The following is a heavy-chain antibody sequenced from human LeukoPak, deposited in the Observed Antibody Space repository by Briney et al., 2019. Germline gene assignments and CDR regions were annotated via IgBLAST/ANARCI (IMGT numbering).Heavy chain of an antibody. CDR3: AREIAVAGFWYFDL. Sequence: GGSLRLSCAASGFTFSSYGMHWVRQAPGKGLEWVAVISYDGSNKYYTDSVKGRFTISRDSAKNSLYLQMNSLRAGDTAVYYCAREIAVAGFWYFDLWGRGTLVTVSS. CDR2: ISYDGSNK. D-gene: IGHD6-19*01. V-gene: IGHV3-30*03. J-gene: IGHJ2*01. CDR1: GFTFSSYG.